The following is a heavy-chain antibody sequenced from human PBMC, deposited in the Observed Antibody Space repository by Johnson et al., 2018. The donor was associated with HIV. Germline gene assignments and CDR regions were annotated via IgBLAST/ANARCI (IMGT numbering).Heavy chain of an antibody. CDR3: ARDLYYGSGSSVAFDI. CDR2: IYSGDTT. J-gene: IGHJ3*02. CDR1: GFIVSTNY. D-gene: IGHD3-10*01. V-gene: IGHV3-66*02. Sequence: VQLVESGGGVVQPGGSLRLSCAASGFIVSTNYMNWVRQAPGKGLEWVSGIYSGDTTYYADSVKGRFTISRDTSKNTLYLQLNSLRAEDTAVYYCARDLYYGSGSSVAFDIWGQGTMVTVS.